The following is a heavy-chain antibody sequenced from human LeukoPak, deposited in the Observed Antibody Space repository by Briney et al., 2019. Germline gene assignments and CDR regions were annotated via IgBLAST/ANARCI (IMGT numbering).Heavy chain of an antibody. Sequence: ASVKVSCKASGYTFTGYYMHWVRQAPGQGREWMGWINPNSGGTNYAQKFQGTVTMTRDTSISTAYMELSRLRSDDTAVYYCARDLRRITMVRGVIVYWGQGTLVTVSS. CDR2: INPNSGGT. V-gene: IGHV1-2*02. D-gene: IGHD3-10*01. J-gene: IGHJ4*02. CDR1: GYTFTGYY. CDR3: ARDLRRITMVRGVIVY.